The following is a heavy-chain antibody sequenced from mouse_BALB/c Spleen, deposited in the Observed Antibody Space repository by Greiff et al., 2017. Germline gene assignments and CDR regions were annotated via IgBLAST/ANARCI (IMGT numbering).Heavy chain of an antibody. V-gene: IGHV5-12-2*01. CDR2: ISNGGGST. Sequence: EVKLVESGGGLVQPGGSLKLSCAASGFTFSSYTMSWVRQTPEKRLEWVAYISNGGGSTYYPDTVKGRFTISRDNAKNTLYLQMSSLKSEDTAMYYCARHDYDRGAWFAYWGQGTLVTVSA. CDR1: GFTFSSYT. CDR3: ARHDYDRGAWFAY. D-gene: IGHD2-4*01. J-gene: IGHJ3*01.